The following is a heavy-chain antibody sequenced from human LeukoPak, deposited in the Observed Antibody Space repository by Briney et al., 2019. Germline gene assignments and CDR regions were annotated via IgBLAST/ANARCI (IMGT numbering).Heavy chain of an antibody. CDR2: IYYNGST. CDR3: AISIQLWTNNWFDP. Sequence: PSETLSLTCTVSGGSISSSSYYWGWIRQPPGKGLEWIGSIYYNGSTYYNPSLKSRVTISVDTSKNQFSLKLSSVTAADTAVYYCAISIQLWTNNWFDPWGQGTLVTVSS. D-gene: IGHD5-18*01. J-gene: IGHJ5*02. V-gene: IGHV4-39*01. CDR1: GGSISSSSYY.